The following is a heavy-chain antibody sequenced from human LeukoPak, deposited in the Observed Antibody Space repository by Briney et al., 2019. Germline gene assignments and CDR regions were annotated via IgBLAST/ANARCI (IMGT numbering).Heavy chain of an antibody. V-gene: IGHV1-2*02. J-gene: IGHJ4*02. D-gene: IGHD4-17*01. CDR2: INPNSGGT. CDR1: GYTFSGYY. Sequence: GASVKVSCKASGYTFSGYYMHWVRQAPGQGLEWMGWINPNSGGTNYAQKFQGRVTMTRDTSISTAYMELSRLRSDDTAVYYCARASTVTTEIDYWGQGTLVTVSS. CDR3: ARASTVTTEIDY.